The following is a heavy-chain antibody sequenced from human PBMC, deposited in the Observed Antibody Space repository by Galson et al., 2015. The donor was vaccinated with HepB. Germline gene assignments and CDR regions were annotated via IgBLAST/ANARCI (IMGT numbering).Heavy chain of an antibody. D-gene: IGHD3-22*01. V-gene: IGHV3-33*01. Sequence: SLRLSCAASGFTFSSYGMHWVRQAPGKGLEWVAVIWYDGSNKYYADSVKGRFTISRDNSKNTLYLQMNSLRAEDTAVYYCARGWGGSTYYYDSSGYWDYWGQGTLVTVSS. J-gene: IGHJ4*02. CDR2: IWYDGSNK. CDR3: ARGWGGSTYYYDSSGYWDY. CDR1: GFTFSSYG.